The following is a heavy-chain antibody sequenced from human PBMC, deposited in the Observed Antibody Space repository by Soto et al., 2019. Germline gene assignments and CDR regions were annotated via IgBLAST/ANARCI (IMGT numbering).Heavy chain of an antibody. Sequence: SETLSLTCTDSGGSISSSYWSWIREPPGKGLEWIGYIYYSGSTNYNPSLKSRVTISVDTSKNQFSLKLSSVTAAGTAVYYCARALILTGYYIHDAFDIWGQGTMVT. CDR2: IYYSGST. D-gene: IGHD3-9*01. V-gene: IGHV4-59*01. J-gene: IGHJ3*02. CDR1: GGSISSSY. CDR3: ARALILTGYYIHDAFDI.